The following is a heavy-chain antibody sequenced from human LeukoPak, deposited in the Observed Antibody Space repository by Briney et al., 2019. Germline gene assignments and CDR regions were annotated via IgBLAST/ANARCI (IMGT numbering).Heavy chain of an antibody. D-gene: IGHD3-22*01. CDR2: ISYDGSNK. V-gene: IGHV3-30-3*01. CDR3: ARDSNYYDSSGMGCFDY. J-gene: IGHJ4*02. Sequence: GGSLRLSCAASGFTFSSYAMHWVRQAPGKGLEWVAVISYDGSNKYYADSVKGRFTISRDNSKNTLYLQMNSLRAEDTAVYYCARDSNYYDSSGMGCFDYWGQGTLVTVSS. CDR1: GFTFSSYA.